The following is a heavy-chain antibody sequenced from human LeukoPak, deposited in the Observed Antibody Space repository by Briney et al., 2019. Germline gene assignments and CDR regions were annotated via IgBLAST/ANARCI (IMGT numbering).Heavy chain of an antibody. CDR2: ISAYNGNT. CDR1: GYTFTSYG. J-gene: IGHJ4*02. CDR3: ARDMSVVVPAAIVY. Sequence: GASVKVSCKAFGYTFTSYGISWVRQAPGQGLEWMGWISAYNGNTNYAQKLQGRVTMTTDTSTSTAYMELRSLRSDDTAVCYCARDMSVVVPAAIVYWGQGTLVTVSS. D-gene: IGHD2-2*02. V-gene: IGHV1-18*01.